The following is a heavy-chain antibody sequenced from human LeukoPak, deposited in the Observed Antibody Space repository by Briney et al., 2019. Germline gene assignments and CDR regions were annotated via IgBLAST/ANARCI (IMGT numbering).Heavy chain of an antibody. CDR2: MNPNSGNT. CDR3: ARADCGGDCYSDY. D-gene: IGHD2-21*02. V-gene: IGHV1-8*01. J-gene: IGHJ4*02. CDR1: GYTFTSYD. Sequence: GASVKVSCKASGYTFTSYDINWVRQAPGQGLEWMGWMNPNSGNTGYAPKFQGRVTMTRNTSISTAYMELSSLRSEDTAVYYCARADCGGDCYSDYWGQGTLVTVSS.